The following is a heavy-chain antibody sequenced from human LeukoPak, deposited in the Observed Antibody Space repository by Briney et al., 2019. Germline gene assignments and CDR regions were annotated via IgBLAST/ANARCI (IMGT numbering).Heavy chain of an antibody. CDR3: ARGGYYTLEYYYYMDV. D-gene: IGHD3-3*01. CDR2: IYYSGDT. V-gene: IGHV4-59*01. CDR1: GGSISYYY. Sequence: SETLSLTCTVSGGSISYYYWSWIRQAPGKGLEWIGYIYYSGDTTYNPSLKSRVTISVDTSKNQFSLNLSSVTAADTAVYYCARGGYYTLEYYYYMDVWGKGTTVTVSS. J-gene: IGHJ6*03.